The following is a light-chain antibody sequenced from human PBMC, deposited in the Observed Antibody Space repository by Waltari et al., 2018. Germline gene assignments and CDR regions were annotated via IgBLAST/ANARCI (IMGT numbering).Light chain of an antibody. CDR1: QSVSSN. CDR2: GAS. CDR3: QQYNNWPPYT. Sequence: ELVMTPSPATLSVSPGERAPLSCRASQSVSSNLAWYQQKPGQAPRLLIYGASTRATGIPARFSGSGSGTEFTLTISSLQSEDFAVYYCQQYNNWPPYTFGQGTKLEIK. J-gene: IGKJ2*01. V-gene: IGKV3-15*01.